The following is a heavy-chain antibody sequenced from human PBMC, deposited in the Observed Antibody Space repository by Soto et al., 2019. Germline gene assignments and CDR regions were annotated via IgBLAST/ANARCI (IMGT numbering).Heavy chain of an antibody. Sequence: GGSLRLSCAASGFTFSSYAMSWVRQAPGKGLEWVSAISGSGGSTYYADSVKGRFTISRDNSKNTLYLQMNSLRAEDTAVYYCAKAGPDWGSGYYYGMDVWGQGTTVIVSS. J-gene: IGHJ6*02. D-gene: IGHD7-27*01. CDR3: AKAGPDWGSGYYYGMDV. CDR2: ISGSGGST. V-gene: IGHV3-23*01. CDR1: GFTFSSYA.